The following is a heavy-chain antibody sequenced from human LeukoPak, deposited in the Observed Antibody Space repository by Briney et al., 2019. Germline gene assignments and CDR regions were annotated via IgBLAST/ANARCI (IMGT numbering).Heavy chain of an antibody. Sequence: GSLRLSCAASGFTFSDYYMSWIRQPPGKGLEWIGEINHSGSTNYNPSLKSRVTISVDTSKNQFSLKLSSVTAADTAVYYCARGPLLRYFGVDPWGQGTLVTVSS. D-gene: IGHD3-9*01. V-gene: IGHV4-34*01. CDR1: GFTFSDYY. CDR2: INHSGST. CDR3: ARGPLLRYFGVDP. J-gene: IGHJ5*02.